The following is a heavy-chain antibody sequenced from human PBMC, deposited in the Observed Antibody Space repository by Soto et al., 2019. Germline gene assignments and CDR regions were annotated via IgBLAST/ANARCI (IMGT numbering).Heavy chain of an antibody. Sequence: ASVKVSCKASGGTFTSYYMHWVRQAPGQGLEWMGMMSPNCGNTGYAQKFQGRVTMTRDTSISTAYMELRSLRSEDTAVYYCARGGAWFGEDYWGQGTLVTVSS. D-gene: IGHD3-10*01. CDR1: GGTFTSYY. J-gene: IGHJ4*02. CDR3: ARGGAWFGEDY. CDR2: MSPNCGNT. V-gene: IGHV1-8*02.